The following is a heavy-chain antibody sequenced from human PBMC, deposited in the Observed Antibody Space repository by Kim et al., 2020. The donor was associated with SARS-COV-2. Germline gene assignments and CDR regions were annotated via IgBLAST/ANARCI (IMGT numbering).Heavy chain of an antibody. Sequence: KSSAGSGKGRVTTTRDNSKSTLYLEMKSLRAEDTAVYYCARDLSGYYGMDVWGQGTTVTVSS. CDR2: K. D-gene: IGHD3-10*01. CDR3: ARDLSGYYGMDV. V-gene: IGHV3-30*03. J-gene: IGHJ6*02.